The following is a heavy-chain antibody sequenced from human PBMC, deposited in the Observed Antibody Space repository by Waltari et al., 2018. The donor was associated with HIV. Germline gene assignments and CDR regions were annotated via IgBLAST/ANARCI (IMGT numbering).Heavy chain of an antibody. CDR3: VRHWVYGSVPSAIRTFDN. D-gene: IGHD3-10*01. J-gene: IGHJ4*02. CDR2: ISYWGTT. Sequence: QLQMQESGPGLVKPSETLSLTCSVSGDSISDTPFYWGWIRQPPGKGLEWTGSISYWGTTSSTASLSRRVSVSVDTPKNQFSLHLRSVTAADTAVYYCVRHWVYGSVPSAIRTFDNWGQGTLVTVSS. CDR1: GDSISDTPFY. V-gene: IGHV4-39*01.